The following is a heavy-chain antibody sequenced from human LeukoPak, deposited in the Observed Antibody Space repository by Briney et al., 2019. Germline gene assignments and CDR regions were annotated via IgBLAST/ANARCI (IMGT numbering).Heavy chain of an antibody. V-gene: IGHV4-59*08. CDR3: ARLRYSYAYSDY. CDR1: GGSISSYY. Sequence: SETLSLTCTVSGGSISSYYWSWIRQPPGKGLEWIGYIYYSGNTNYNPSLKSRVTISIDTSKNQFSLKLGSVTAAETAVYYCARLRYSYAYSDYWGQGILVTVSS. J-gene: IGHJ4*02. CDR2: IYYSGNT. D-gene: IGHD5-18*01.